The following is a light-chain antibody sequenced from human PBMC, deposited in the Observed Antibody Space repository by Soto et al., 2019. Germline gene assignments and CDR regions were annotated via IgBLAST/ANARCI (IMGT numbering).Light chain of an antibody. V-gene: IGLV1-40*01. Sequence: QSALTQPPSVSGAPGQRVTISCTGSSSNIGAGYDVHWYQQLPGTAPKLLIYGNSNRPSGVPDRFSGSKSGTSAPLAITGLQAEDEADYYCQSYDSSLSGSYVFGTGTKLTVL. CDR3: QSYDSSLSGSYV. J-gene: IGLJ1*01. CDR2: GNS. CDR1: SSNIGAGYD.